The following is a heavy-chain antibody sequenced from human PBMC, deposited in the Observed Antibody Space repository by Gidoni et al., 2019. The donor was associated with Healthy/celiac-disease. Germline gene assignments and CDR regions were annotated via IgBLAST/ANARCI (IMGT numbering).Heavy chain of an antibody. V-gene: IGHV4-4*02. CDR3: ARDGRYFDYQSLYYYYYGMDV. D-gene: IGHD3-9*01. CDR1: GGSISSSNW. J-gene: IGHJ6*02. CDR2: IYHSGST. Sequence: QVQLQESGPGLVKPSGTLSLTCAVSGGSISSSNWWSWVRQPPGKGLEWIGEIYHSGSTNYNPSLKSRVTISVDKSKNQFSLKLSSVTAADTAVYYCARDGRYFDYQSLYYYYYGMDVWGQGTTVTVSS.